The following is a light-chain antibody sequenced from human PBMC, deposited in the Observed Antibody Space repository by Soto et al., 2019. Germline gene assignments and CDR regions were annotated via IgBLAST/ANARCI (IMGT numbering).Light chain of an antibody. CDR1: TGAVTSGHN. CDR2: NTN. CDR3: LLYYVVAVV. V-gene: IGLV7-46*01. Sequence: QAVVTQEPSLTVSPGGTVTLTCGSSTGAVTSGHNAYWFQQKPGQAPRTLIHNTNKKHSWTPARFSGSLLGGKAALTLSGAQPEDEADYYCLLYYVVAVVFGGGTKLTVL. J-gene: IGLJ2*01.